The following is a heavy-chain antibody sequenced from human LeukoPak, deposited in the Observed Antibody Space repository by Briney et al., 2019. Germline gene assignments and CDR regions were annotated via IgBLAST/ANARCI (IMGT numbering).Heavy chain of an antibody. V-gene: IGHV3-23*01. D-gene: IGHD2-2*01. J-gene: IGHJ3*02. CDR2: LSNRGRNT. CDR3: AKVLPRFRDQLLKGDAFDI. Sequence: GGSLRLSCAASGFTFGSYAMSWVREAPGKGVEWVSALSNRGRNTYYADSVKGRFTISRDNSKNTLYLQMSSLRAEDTAVYYCAKVLPRFRDQLLKGDAFDIWGQGTMVTVSS. CDR1: GFTFGSYA.